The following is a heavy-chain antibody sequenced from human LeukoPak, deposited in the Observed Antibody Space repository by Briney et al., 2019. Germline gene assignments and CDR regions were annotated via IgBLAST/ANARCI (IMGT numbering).Heavy chain of an antibody. V-gene: IGHV4-39*01. CDR1: GGSISSSSYY. J-gene: IGHJ4*02. Sequence: SETLSLTCTVSGGSISSSSYYWGWIRQPPGKGLEWIGSIYYSGSTYYNPSLKSRVTISVDTSKNQFSLKLSSVTAADTAVYYCARHGVGATPFDYWGQGTLVTVSS. CDR2: IYYSGST. CDR3: ARHGVGATPFDY. D-gene: IGHD1-26*01.